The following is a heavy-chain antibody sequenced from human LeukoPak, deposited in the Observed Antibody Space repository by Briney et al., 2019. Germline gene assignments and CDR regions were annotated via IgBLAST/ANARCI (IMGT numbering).Heavy chain of an antibody. CDR2: ISGSGGNT. V-gene: IGHV3-23*01. J-gene: IGHJ4*02. CDR3: AKDREVLLWFGESHYFDY. D-gene: IGHD3-10*01. CDR1: GFTFSTYW. Sequence: GGSLRLSCAASGFTFSTYWMNWVRQVPGKGLEWVSAISGSGGNTYYADSVKGRFTISRDNSKNTLYLQMNSLRAEDTAVYYCAKDREVLLWFGESHYFDYWGQGTLVTVSS.